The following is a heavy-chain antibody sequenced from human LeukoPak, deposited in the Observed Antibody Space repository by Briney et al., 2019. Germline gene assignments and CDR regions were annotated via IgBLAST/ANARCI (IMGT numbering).Heavy chain of an antibody. CDR2: IYYSGST. V-gene: IGHV4-31*03. CDR3: ARNYGDYVGGFDY. D-gene: IGHD4-17*01. CDR1: GGSISSGGYY. Sequence: SETLSLTCTVSGGSISSGGYYWSWIRRHPGKGLEWIGYIYYSGSTYYNPSLKSRVTISVDTSKNQFSLKLSSVTAADTAVYYCARNYGDYVGGFDYWGQGTLVTVSS. J-gene: IGHJ4*02.